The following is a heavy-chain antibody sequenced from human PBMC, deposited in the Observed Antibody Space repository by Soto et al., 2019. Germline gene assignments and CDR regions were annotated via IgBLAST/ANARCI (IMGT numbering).Heavy chain of an antibody. CDR3: ARVDSSGSFDY. CDR2: IYYSGST. D-gene: IGHD3-22*01. V-gene: IGHV4-59*01. Sequence: SETPSLTCTVSGGSISSYYWSWIRQPPGKGLEWIGYIYYSGSTNYNPSLKSRVTISVDTSKNQFSLKLSSVTAADTAVYYCARVDSSGSFDYWGQGTLVTVSS. CDR1: GGSISSYY. J-gene: IGHJ4*02.